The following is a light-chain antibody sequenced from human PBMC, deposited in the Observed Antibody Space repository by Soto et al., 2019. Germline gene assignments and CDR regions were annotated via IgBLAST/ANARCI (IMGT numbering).Light chain of an antibody. CDR3: QQYNFYSRT. V-gene: IGKV1-5*03. Sequence: DIQMTQSPSTLSASVGDTVTITCRASQSISSWLAWYQQKPGKAPKLLIYKASSLQSGVPSRFSGIGSGTEFTLTIRSLQPDDFATYYCQQYNFYSRTFGQGTKVEIK. CDR1: QSISSW. CDR2: KAS. J-gene: IGKJ1*01.